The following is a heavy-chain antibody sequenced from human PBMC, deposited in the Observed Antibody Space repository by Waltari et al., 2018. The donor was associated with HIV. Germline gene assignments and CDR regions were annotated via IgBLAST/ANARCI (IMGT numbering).Heavy chain of an antibody. D-gene: IGHD1-26*01. CDR3: ARIGTFPHNYARDF. J-gene: IGHJ6*02. Sequence: EVQLMESGGGLVQSGGSLRLSCAASGFTFTNYWMSWVRQTPGKGLEGVAYIKDDGSGRYYMSTVKGRFTISRDNAKNSMFLQMNSLRAEDTAVYYCARIGTFPHNYARDFWGQGTTVTVSS. V-gene: IGHV3-7*01. CDR1: GFTFTNYW. CDR2: IKDDGSGR.